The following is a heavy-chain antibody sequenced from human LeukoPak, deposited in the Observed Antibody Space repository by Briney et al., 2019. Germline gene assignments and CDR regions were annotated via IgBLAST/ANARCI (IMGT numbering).Heavy chain of an antibody. CDR1: GGSISSYY. V-gene: IGHV4-4*07. J-gene: IGHJ2*01. CDR3: ARDRTTVYWYFDL. Sequence: SETLSLTCTVSGGSISSYYWSWIRQSAGKGLEWIGRIYTSGRTNYNPSLKSRVTMSVDTSKNQFSLKLSSVTAADTAVYYCARDRTTVYWYFDLWGRGALVTVSS. D-gene: IGHD4-17*01. CDR2: IYTSGRT.